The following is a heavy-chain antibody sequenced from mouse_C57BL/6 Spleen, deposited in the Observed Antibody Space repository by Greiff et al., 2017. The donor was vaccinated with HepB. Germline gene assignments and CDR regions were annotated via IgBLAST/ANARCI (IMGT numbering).Heavy chain of an antibody. CDR2: NYPGNSDT. CDR3: TREGLRRYYYAMDD. J-gene: IGHJ4*01. V-gene: IGHV1-5*01. CDR1: GYTFTSYW. Sequence: VQLQQSGTVLARPGASVKMSCKTSGYTFTSYWMHWVKQRPGQGLEWIGANYPGNSDTSYNQKFKGKAKLTAVTSASTAYMELSSLTNEDSAVYYCTREGLRRYYYAMDDWGQGTSVTVSS. D-gene: IGHD2-4*01.